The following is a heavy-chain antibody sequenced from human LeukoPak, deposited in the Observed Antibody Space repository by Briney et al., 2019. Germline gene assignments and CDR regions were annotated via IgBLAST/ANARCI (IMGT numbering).Heavy chain of an antibody. CDR1: GGSLSCYY. D-gene: IGHD3-10*01. J-gene: IGHJ4*02. V-gene: IGHV4-34*01. CDR3: ARHLALSWFGELLLWNY. Sequence: SETLSLTFAVYGGSLSCYYWSWIRPSPGKGLEWIGQIDYSGNTNYNPSLKSRVSISLHTSTNQISLRLSSVTAADTAVHYCARHLALSWFGELLLWNYWGQGTLVTVSS. CDR2: IDYSGNT.